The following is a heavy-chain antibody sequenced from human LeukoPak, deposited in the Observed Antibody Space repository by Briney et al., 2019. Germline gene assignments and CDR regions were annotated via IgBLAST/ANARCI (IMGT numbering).Heavy chain of an antibody. V-gene: IGHV1-2*06. J-gene: IGHJ4*02. D-gene: IGHD3-16*02. CDR1: GYTFTGYY. Sequence: ASVKVSCKASGYTFTGYYMHWVRQAPGQGLEWMGRINPNSGGTNYAQKFQGRVTMTRDTSISQVYMELSRLRSDDTAVYYCASYDYVWGSYRPGVDYWGQGTLVTVSS. CDR3: ASYDYVWGSYRPGVDY. CDR2: INPNSGGT.